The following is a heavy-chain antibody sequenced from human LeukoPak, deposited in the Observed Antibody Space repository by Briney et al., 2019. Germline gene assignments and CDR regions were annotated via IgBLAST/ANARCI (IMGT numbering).Heavy chain of an antibody. J-gene: IGHJ5*02. CDR1: VYTFTSYG. Sequence: ASVKVSCKASVYTFTSYGISWVRQAPGQGLEWMGWISAYNGNTNYAQKLQGRVTMTTDTSTSTAYMELRSLRSDDTAVYYCARDRGRFRSGRYYPNWFDPWGQGTLVTVSS. CDR3: ARDRGRFRSGRYYPNWFDP. D-gene: IGHD3-10*01. V-gene: IGHV1-18*01. CDR2: ISAYNGNT.